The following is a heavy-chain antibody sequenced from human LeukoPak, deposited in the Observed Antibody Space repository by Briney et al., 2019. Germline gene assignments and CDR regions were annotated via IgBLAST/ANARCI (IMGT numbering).Heavy chain of an antibody. J-gene: IGHJ5*02. Sequence: ASVKVSCKASGYTFSSYGISWVRQAPGQGLEWMGWISAYNGNTNYAQKLQGRVTMTTDTSTSTAYMELRSLRSDDTAVYYCARAATGGNWFDPWGQGTLVTVSS. V-gene: IGHV1-18*01. CDR3: ARAATGGNWFDP. CDR2: ISAYNGNT. CDR1: GYTFSSYG. D-gene: IGHD1-14*01.